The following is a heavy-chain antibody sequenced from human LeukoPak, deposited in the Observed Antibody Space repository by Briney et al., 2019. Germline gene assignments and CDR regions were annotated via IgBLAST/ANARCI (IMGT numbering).Heavy chain of an antibody. CDR2: IWYDGSNK. V-gene: IGHV3-33*08. CDR3: ARESSVREFDY. D-gene: IGHD4-17*01. Sequence: GRSLRLSCAASGFTFSSYGMHWVRQAPGKGLEWVAVIWYDGSNKYYADSVKGRFTISRDNSKNTLHLQMNSLRAEDTAVYYCARESSVREFDYWGQGTLVTVSS. CDR1: GFTFSSYG. J-gene: IGHJ4*02.